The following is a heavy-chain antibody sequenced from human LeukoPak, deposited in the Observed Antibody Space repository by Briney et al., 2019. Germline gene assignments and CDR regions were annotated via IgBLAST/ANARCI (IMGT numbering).Heavy chain of an antibody. V-gene: IGHV4-39*01. CDR3: ATHRRPGSGGYENAFEI. CDR2: IYDGGST. Sequence: SETLSLTCTVSGASIGSTTYYWDWFRQPPGKGLEWIGNIYDGGSTHYNPSLKSRLTMCVDTSKNHFSLRLNSVTAADTAIYYCATHRRPGSGGYENAFEIWGQGTMVTVSS. J-gene: IGHJ3*02. CDR1: GASIGSTTYY. D-gene: IGHD5-12*01.